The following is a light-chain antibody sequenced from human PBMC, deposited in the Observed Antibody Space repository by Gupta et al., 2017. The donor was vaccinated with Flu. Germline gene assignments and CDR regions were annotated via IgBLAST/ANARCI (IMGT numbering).Light chain of an antibody. J-gene: IGLJ2*01. V-gene: IGLV1-47*01. CDR2: RNN. Sequence: QSVLTQPPSASRTPGQMVTISCSGSSSNIGSNYVYWYQQLPGTAPKVLICRNNQRPAGVPDRFSGSKSGTAASLARSGLRSEDEADYYCAAWDDSLSGYVVFGGGTKLTVL. CDR3: AAWDDSLSGYVV. CDR1: SSNIGSNY.